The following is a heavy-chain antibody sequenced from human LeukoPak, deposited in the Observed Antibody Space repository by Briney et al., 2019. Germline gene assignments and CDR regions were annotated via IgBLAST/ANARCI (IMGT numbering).Heavy chain of an antibody. CDR2: IYYSGST. D-gene: IGHD3-22*01. J-gene: IGHJ4*02. CDR1: GGSISSSSYY. Sequence: SETLSLTCTVSGGSISSSSYYWGWIRQPPGRGLEWIGSIYYSGSTYYNPSLKSRVTISVDTSKNQFSLKLSSVTAADTAVYYCAGILYDSSSIFDYWGQGTLVTVSS. V-gene: IGHV4-39*01. CDR3: AGILYDSSSIFDY.